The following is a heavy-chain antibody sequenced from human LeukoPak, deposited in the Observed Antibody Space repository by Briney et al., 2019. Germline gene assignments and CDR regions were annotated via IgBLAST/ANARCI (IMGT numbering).Heavy chain of an antibody. CDR3: AGGQMFTSGGFDD. CDR1: GFSVSNKY. CDR2: IYTGGDT. J-gene: IGHJ4*02. V-gene: IGHV3-53*01. D-gene: IGHD6-19*01. Sequence: GGSLRLSCAASGFSVSNKYMSWVRQAPGKGLEWVSVIYTGGDTYYADSVRGRFTNSRDNSKNTVNLQMNSLRAEDTALYYCAGGQMFTSGGFDDWGQGTLVTVSS.